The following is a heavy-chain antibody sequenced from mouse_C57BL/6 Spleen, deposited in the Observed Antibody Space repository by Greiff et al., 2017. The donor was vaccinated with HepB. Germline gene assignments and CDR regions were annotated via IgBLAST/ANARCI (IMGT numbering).Heavy chain of an antibody. V-gene: IGHV5-6*01. CDR3: ARHEGLYYFDY. D-gene: IGHD6-1*01. J-gene: IGHJ2*01. CDR2: ISSGGSYT. Sequence: VQLKESGGDLVKPGGSLKLSCAASGFTFSSYGMSWVRQTPDTRLEWVATISSGGSYTYYPDSVKGRFTISRDNAKNTLYLQMSSLKSEDTAMYYCARHEGLYYFDYWGQGTTLTVSS. CDR1: GFTFSSYG.